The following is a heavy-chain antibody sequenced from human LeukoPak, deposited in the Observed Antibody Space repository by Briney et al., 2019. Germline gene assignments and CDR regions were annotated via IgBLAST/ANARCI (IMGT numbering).Heavy chain of an antibody. CDR1: GYTCMTHG. CDR3: ARATGTWGHDGFDI. J-gene: IGHJ3*02. D-gene: IGHD3-16*01. V-gene: IGHV1-18*01. CDR2: SSGSSSNK. Sequence: ASVKASCKAYGYTCMTHGISWVRQAPGQGVEWMGWSSGSSSNKNYAQTLQGRVTMTTDTSTTTAYMELRSLRSDDTAVYYCARATGTWGHDGFDIWGQGTMVTVSS.